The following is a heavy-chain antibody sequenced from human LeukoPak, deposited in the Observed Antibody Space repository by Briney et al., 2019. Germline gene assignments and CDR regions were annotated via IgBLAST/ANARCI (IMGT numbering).Heavy chain of an antibody. J-gene: IGHJ4*02. CDR2: MNPNSGNT. CDR1: GYTFTSYD. V-gene: IGHV1-8*01. CDR3: ARGRGSRSFDY. D-gene: IGHD6-13*01. Sequence: ASVKVSCKASGYTFTSYDINWVRQATGQGLEWMGWMNPNSGNTAYAQKFQGRVTMTRDTSKSTAYMELSSLRSDDAAVYYCARGRGSRSFDYWGQGTLVTASS.